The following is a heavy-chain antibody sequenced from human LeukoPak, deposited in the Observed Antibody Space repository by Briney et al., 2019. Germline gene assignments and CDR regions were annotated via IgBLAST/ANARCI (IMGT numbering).Heavy chain of an antibody. J-gene: IGHJ3*02. CDR1: GGSISSCY. Sequence: SETLSLTCTVSGGSISSCYWSWIRQPPGKGLEWIGYIYYSGSTNYNPSLKSRVTISVDTSKNQFSLKLSSVTAADTAVYYCARVVVTAVGYNAFDIWGQGTMVTVSS. CDR2: IYYSGST. V-gene: IGHV4-59*01. CDR3: ARVVVTAVGYNAFDI. D-gene: IGHD2-21*02.